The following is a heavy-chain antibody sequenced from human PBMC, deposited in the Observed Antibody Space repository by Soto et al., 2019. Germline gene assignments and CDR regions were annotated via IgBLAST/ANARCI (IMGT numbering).Heavy chain of an antibody. Sequence: PGGSLRLSCTASGFTFNTYNMNWVRKAPGKGLGWVSYICSSSYTVKYADSVEGRFTVSTHNAQKSLYLQMNSLRNMATAVYFCAREISISAEIHFDYWRQGTLVTVSS. D-gene: IGHD3-3*01. V-gene: IGHV3-48*02. CDR2: ICSSSYTV. J-gene: IGHJ4*02. CDR3: AREISISAEIHFDY. CDR1: GFTFNTYN.